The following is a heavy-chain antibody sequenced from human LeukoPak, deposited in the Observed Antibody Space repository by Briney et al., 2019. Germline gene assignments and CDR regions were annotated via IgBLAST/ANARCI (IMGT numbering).Heavy chain of an antibody. J-gene: IGHJ5*02. Sequence: SETLSLTCIVSGGSISSGDYYWSWIRQPPGKGLEWIGYIYYSGSTYYNPSLKSRVTILVDTSKNQFSLKLSSVTAADTAVYYCAREPHYYGSGSSERFDPWGKGTLVTVSS. CDR3: AREPHYYGSGSSERFDP. CDR1: GGSISSGDYY. CDR2: IYYSGST. D-gene: IGHD3-10*01. V-gene: IGHV4-30-4*01.